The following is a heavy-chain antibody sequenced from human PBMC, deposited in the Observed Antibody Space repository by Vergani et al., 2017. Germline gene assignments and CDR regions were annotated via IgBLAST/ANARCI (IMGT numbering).Heavy chain of an antibody. CDR2: IYYSGST. Sequence: QLQLQESGPGLVKPSATLSLTCSVSGASIRSSNYYWGWIRQPPGKGLEWIASIYYSGSTYYNPSLKSRVTISVDTSKNQFSLKLSSVTAADTAVYYCARGLGSSWSTARGNWFDPWGQGTLVTVSS. V-gene: IGHV4-39*01. D-gene: IGHD6-13*01. J-gene: IGHJ5*02. CDR1: GASIRSSNYY. CDR3: ARGLGSSWSTARGNWFDP.